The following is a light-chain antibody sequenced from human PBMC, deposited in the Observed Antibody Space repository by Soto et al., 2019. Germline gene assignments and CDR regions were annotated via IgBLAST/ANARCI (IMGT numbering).Light chain of an antibody. J-gene: IGKJ4*01. V-gene: IGKV3-15*01. Sequence: EIVMTQSPATLSVSPGERVTLSSSASQSVSSNLAWYQQKPGQTSRLLIYGASTRATGIPARFSGSGFGTDFTLTINSLQSEDFAVYYCQQYNDWPLLTFGGGTKVDIK. CDR3: QQYNDWPLLT. CDR1: QSVSSN. CDR2: GAS.